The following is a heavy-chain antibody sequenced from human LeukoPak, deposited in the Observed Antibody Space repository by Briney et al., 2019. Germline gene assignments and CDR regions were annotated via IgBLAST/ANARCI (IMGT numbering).Heavy chain of an antibody. Sequence: GGSLRLSCAASGFTFNSYSMSWVRQAPGKGLEWVSSISSSSSYIYYADSVKGRFTISRDNAKNSLYLQMNSLRAEDTAVYYCARDWSGDAFDIWGQGTMVTVSS. CDR2: ISSSSSYI. CDR3: ARDWSGDAFDI. V-gene: IGHV3-21*01. CDR1: GFTFNSYS. J-gene: IGHJ3*02.